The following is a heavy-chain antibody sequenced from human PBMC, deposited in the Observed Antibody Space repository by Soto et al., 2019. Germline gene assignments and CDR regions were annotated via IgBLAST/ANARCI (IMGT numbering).Heavy chain of an antibody. CDR2: ITGGGGST. J-gene: IGHJ3*02. V-gene: IGHV3-23*01. CDR3: VKPRMTTAGGIFDI. Sequence: EVQLLESGGGLVQPAGSLRLSCAASGFTFSSYAMTWVRQAPRKGLEWVSTITGGGGSTYSADSVKGRFTISRDNSKNTVYLQMDSLRAEDTAVYFCVKPRMTTAGGIFDIWGQGTMVTVSS. CDR1: GFTFSSYA. D-gene: IGHD4-17*01.